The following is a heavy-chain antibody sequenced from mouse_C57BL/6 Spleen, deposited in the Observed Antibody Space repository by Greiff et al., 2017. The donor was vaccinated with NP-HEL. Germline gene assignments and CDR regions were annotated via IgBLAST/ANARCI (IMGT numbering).Heavy chain of an antibody. D-gene: IGHD1-1*01. CDR1: GYTFTDYY. V-gene: IGHV1-19*01. J-gene: IGHJ4*01. Sequence: EVKLLESGPVLVKPGASVKMSCKASGYTFTDYYINWVKQSHGKSLEWIGDINPYNGGTSYNQKFKGKATLTVDKSSSTAYMELNSLTSEDSAVYYGAIEGSSYAMDYWGQGTSVTVSA. CDR2: INPYNGGT. CDR3: AIEGSSYAMDY.